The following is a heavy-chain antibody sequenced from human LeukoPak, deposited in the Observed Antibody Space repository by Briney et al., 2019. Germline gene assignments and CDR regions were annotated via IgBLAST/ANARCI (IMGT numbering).Heavy chain of an antibody. D-gene: IGHD3-10*01. CDR3: AKCGSGSNFDY. Sequence: PGGSLRLSCGASGFTFSSYWMSWVRQTPGKGLEGVAHLNRDGSERYYVESVKGRFTISRENAKNSLYLQMNSLRAEDTAVYYCAKCGSGSNFDYWGQGILVTVSS. CDR2: LNRDGSER. V-gene: IGHV3-7*02. J-gene: IGHJ4*02. CDR1: GFTFSSYW.